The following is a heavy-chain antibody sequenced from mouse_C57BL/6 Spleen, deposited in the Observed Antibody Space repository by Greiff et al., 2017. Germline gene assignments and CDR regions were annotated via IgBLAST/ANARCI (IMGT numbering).Heavy chain of an antibody. Sequence: QVQLQQSGAELVKPGASVKLSCKASGYTFTEYTIHWVKQRSGQGLEWIGWFYPGSGSIKYNEKFKDKATMTADKSSSTAYLQLSSLTSEDSAVYFCAKRNGNYGSAMDYWGQGTSVTVSS. J-gene: IGHJ4*01. CDR2: FYPGSGSI. CDR3: AKRNGNYGSAMDY. V-gene: IGHV1-62-2*01. CDR1: GYTFTEYT. D-gene: IGHD2-1*01.